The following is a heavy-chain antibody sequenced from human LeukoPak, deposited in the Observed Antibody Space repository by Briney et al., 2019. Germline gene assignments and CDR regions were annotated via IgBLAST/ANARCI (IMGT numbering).Heavy chain of an antibody. CDR2: IYYSGST. CDR1: GGSISSGGYY. V-gene: IGHV4-31*03. J-gene: IGHJ4*02. Sequence: SQTLSLTCTVSGGSISSGGYYWSWIRQHPGKGLEWIGYIYYSGSTYYNPSLKSRVTISVDTSKNQFSLKLSSVTAADTAVYYCARLYYDFWSGYYSTSDYWGQGTLVTVSS. CDR3: ARLYYDFWSGYYSTSDY. D-gene: IGHD3-3*01.